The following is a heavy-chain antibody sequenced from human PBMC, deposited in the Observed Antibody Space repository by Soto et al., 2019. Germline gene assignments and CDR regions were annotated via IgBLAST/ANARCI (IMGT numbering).Heavy chain of an antibody. V-gene: IGHV3-72*01. CDR1: GFTFSDHY. CDR3: TRFKLCGSAGCHRLLDV. Sequence: EVQLVESGGGLVQPGGSLRLSCAASGFTFSDHYMDWVRQAPGEGLEWVGRIKNKANSYTTEYAASVEDRFTISRDDSRNSLCLQMNGLKTDDTAVYYCTRFKLCGSAGCHRLLDVWGKGTTVTVSS. CDR2: IKNKANSYTT. D-gene: IGHD2-2*01. J-gene: IGHJ6*04.